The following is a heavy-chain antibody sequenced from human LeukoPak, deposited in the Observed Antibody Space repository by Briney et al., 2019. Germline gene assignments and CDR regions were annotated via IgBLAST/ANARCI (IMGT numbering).Heavy chain of an antibody. V-gene: IGHV1-2*02. CDR1: GYTFTGYY. J-gene: IGHJ4*02. CDR3: ARGTQIDSSVYYAGHFDY. CDR2: INPNSGGT. D-gene: IGHD3-22*01. Sequence: ASVKVSCKASGYTFTGYYMHWVRQAPGQGLEWMGWINPNSGGTNYAQRFQGRVTMTRDRSTSTVYTELSSLRSEDTAVYYYARGTQIDSSVYYAGHFDYWGQGTLVTVSS.